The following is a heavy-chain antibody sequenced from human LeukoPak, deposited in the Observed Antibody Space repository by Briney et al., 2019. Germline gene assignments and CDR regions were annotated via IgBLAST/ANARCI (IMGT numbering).Heavy chain of an antibody. D-gene: IGHD6-19*01. Sequence: GGSLRLSCAASGFTFSSYAMSWVRQAPGKGLEWVSAISGSGGSTYYADSVKGRFTISRDNSKNTLYLQMNSLRAEDTAVYYCARKPRPTYSSGWYVGYYFDYWGQGTLVTVSS. V-gene: IGHV3-23*01. CDR2: ISGSGGST. CDR3: ARKPRPTYSSGWYVGYYFDY. CDR1: GFTFSSYA. J-gene: IGHJ4*02.